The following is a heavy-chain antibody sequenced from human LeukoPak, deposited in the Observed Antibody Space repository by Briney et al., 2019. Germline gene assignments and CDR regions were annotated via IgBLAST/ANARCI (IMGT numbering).Heavy chain of an antibody. D-gene: IGHD3-10*01. V-gene: IGHV3-21*01. CDR3: ARVVRGFGELRTRYYYMDV. CDR2: ISSSSSYI. J-gene: IGHJ6*03. Sequence: PGGSLRLSCAASGFTFSSYSMNWVRQAPGKGLEWVSSISSSSSYIYYADSVKGRFTISRDNAKNSLYLQMNSLRAEDTAVYYCARVVRGFGELRTRYYYMDVWGKGTTVTVSS. CDR1: GFTFSSYS.